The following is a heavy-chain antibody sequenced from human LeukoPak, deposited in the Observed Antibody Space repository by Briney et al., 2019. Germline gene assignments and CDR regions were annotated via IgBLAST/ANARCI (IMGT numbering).Heavy chain of an antibody. Sequence: KAGGSLRLSCAASGFTFSSYWMSWVRQAPGKGLEWVSSISSSSSYIYYADSVKGRFTISRDNAKNSLYLQMNSLRAEDTAVYYCARDQSDGSGSYYSFDYWGQGTLVTVSS. CDR3: ARDQSDGSGSYYSFDY. V-gene: IGHV3-21*01. J-gene: IGHJ4*02. CDR1: GFTFSSYW. D-gene: IGHD3-10*01. CDR2: ISSSSSYI.